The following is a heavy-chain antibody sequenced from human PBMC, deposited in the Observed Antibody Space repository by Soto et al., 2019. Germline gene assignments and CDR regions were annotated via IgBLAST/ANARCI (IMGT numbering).Heavy chain of an antibody. V-gene: IGHV3-7*03. CDR3: ARDHLILPAHDFFYGSDV. J-gene: IGHJ6*02. D-gene: IGHD2-21*02. CDR1: GFTFSMYS. CDR2: IPQDGVDG. Sequence: GGSLRLSCEVSGFTFSMYSMSWVRQSPGKGLEWVAKIPQDGVDGHYADSVKGRFIISRDNGKNSLHLQLNNLRAEDAAVYYCARDHLILPAHDFFYGSDVWGRGATVTVSS.